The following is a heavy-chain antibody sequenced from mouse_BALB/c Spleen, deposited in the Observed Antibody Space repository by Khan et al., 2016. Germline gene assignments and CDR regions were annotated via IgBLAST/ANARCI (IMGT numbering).Heavy chain of an antibody. CDR2: ISYSGST. V-gene: IGHV3-2*02. CDR1: GYSITSDYA. CDR3: ARHDYFDY. J-gene: IGHJ2*01. Sequence: EVQLQESGPGLVKPSQSLSLTCTVTGYSITSDYAWNWIRQFPGNKLEWMGYISYSGSTSYNPSLKRRISITRDTSKNPFFLQLNSVTTEDTATYYCARHDYFDYWGQGTTLTVSS.